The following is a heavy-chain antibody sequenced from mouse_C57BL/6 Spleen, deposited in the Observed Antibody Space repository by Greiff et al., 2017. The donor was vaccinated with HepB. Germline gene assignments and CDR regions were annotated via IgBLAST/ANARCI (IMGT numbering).Heavy chain of an antibody. V-gene: IGHV1-54*01. J-gene: IGHJ2*01. Sequence: QVQLQQSGAELVRPGTSVKVSCKASGYAFTNYLIEWVKQRPGQGLEWIGVINPGSGGTNYNEKFKGKATLTADKSSSTAYMQLSSLTSEDSAVYFCARSYGSSRFDYWGQGTTLTVSS. CDR1: GYAFTNYL. CDR3: ARSYGSSRFDY. D-gene: IGHD1-1*02. CDR2: INPGSGGT.